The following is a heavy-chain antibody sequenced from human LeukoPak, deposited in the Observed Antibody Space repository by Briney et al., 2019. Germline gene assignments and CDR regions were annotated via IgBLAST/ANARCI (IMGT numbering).Heavy chain of an antibody. D-gene: IGHD6-19*01. V-gene: IGHV4-59*08. CDR2: IYYSGSH. CDR1: GGSISSYY. CDR3: ARHVEQRLTPFDY. Sequence: SETLSLTCTVSGGSISSYYWSWIRQPPGKGLEWIGYIYYSGSHNYNPSLKGRVTISVDTSKNQFSLKLSSVTAADTAVYYCARHVEQRLTPFDYWGQGILVTVSS. J-gene: IGHJ4*02.